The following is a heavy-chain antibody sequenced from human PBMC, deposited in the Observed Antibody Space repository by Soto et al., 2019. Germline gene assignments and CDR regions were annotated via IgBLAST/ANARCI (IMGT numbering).Heavy chain of an antibody. CDR1: GGSISSSNW. Sequence: QVQLQESGPGLVKTSGTLSLTCAVSGGSISSSNWWSWVRQTPGKGLEWIGEIYHSGSTNYNPSLKSRVTISGDKSKNQFSLKLSSVTASDTALYYCASMWPAWGRNDYWGQGPLVTVSS. J-gene: IGHJ4*02. CDR2: IYHSGST. CDR3: ASMWPAWGRNDY. V-gene: IGHV4-4*02. D-gene: IGHD3-16*01.